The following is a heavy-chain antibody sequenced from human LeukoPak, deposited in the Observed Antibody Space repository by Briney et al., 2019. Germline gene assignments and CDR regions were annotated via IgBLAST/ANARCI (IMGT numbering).Heavy chain of an antibody. Sequence: SETLSLTCAVYGGSFSGYYWSWIRQPPGKGLEWNGEINHSGTTNYNPSLKSGVTIPVDTSKNQFSLKLSSVTAADTAVYYCARGSYDFWSGYRNWFDPWGQGTLVTVSS. CDR1: GGSFSGYY. CDR2: INHSGTT. J-gene: IGHJ5*02. D-gene: IGHD3-3*01. CDR3: ARGSYDFWSGYRNWFDP. V-gene: IGHV4-34*01.